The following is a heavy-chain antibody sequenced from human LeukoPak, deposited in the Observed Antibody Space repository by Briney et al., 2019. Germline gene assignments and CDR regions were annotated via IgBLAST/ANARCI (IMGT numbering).Heavy chain of an antibody. CDR1: GGSISSYY. CDR3: ARRNGIAVAGAGRYYYYYYMDV. V-gene: IGHV4-4*09. CDR2: IYNSGST. J-gene: IGHJ6*03. Sequence: SETLSLTCTVSGGSISSYYWSWIRQPPGKGLEWIGYIYNSGSTNYNPSLKSRVTISVATPKNQFSLKLSSVTAADTAVYYCARRNGIAVAGAGRYYYYYYMDVWGKGTTVTVSS. D-gene: IGHD6-19*01.